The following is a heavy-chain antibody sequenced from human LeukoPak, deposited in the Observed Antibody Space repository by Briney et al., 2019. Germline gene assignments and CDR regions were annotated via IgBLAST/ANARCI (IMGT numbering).Heavy chain of an antibody. CDR2: IYYSGST. D-gene: IGHD3-3*01. J-gene: IGHJ4*02. Sequence: SETLSLTCTVSGGSISSSSSYWGWIRQPPGKGLEWIGSIYYSGSTYYNPSLKSRVTISVDTSKNQFSLKLSSVTAADTAVYYCARHGSLRERYYDFWSGYEPTDYWGQGTLVTVSS. CDR3: ARHGSLRERYYDFWSGYEPTDY. CDR1: GGSISSSSSY. V-gene: IGHV4-39*01.